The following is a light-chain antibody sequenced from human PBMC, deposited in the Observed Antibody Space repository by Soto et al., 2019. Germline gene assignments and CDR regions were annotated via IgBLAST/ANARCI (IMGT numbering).Light chain of an antibody. Sequence: QSVLTQPPSTSGTPGQRVTISCSGSSSNIGSNTVNWYQHLPGTAPKLLIYSNNQRPSGVPDRSSGSKSGTSASLAVSGLQSEDEADYYCAAWDASLSGYVFGTGTKVTVL. J-gene: IGLJ1*01. V-gene: IGLV1-44*01. CDR2: SNN. CDR3: AAWDASLSGYV. CDR1: SSNIGSNT.